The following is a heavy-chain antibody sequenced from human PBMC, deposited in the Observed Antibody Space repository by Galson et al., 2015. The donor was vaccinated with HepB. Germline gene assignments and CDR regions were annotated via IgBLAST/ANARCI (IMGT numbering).Heavy chain of an antibody. CDR2: ISAYNGNT. Sequence: SVKVSCKASGYTFTSYGISWVRQAPGQGLEWMGWISAYNGNTNYAQKLQGRVTMTTDTSPSTAYMELRSLRSDDTAVYYCARGLRCPTDCGYGMDVWGQGTTVTVSS. CDR1: GYTFTSYG. J-gene: IGHJ6*02. CDR3: ARGLRCPTDCGYGMDV. V-gene: IGHV1-18*01. D-gene: IGHD4-17*01.